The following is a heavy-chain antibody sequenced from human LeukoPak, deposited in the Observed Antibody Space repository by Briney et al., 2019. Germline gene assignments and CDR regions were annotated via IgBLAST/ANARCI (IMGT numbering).Heavy chain of an antibody. D-gene: IGHD3-22*01. CDR2: IVVGSGNT. Sequence: SVKVSCKASGFTFTSSAVQWVRQARGQRLEWIGWIVVGSGNTNYAQKFQERVTITRDMSTSTAYMELSSLRSEDTAVYYCAADPRYYYDPGSAFDIWGQGTMVTVSS. CDR3: AADPRYYYDPGSAFDI. J-gene: IGHJ3*02. CDR1: GFTFTSSA. V-gene: IGHV1-58*01.